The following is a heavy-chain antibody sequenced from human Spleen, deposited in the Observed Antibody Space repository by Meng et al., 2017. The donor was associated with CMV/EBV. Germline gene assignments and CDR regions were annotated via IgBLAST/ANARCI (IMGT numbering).Heavy chain of an antibody. J-gene: IGHJ4*02. D-gene: IGHD4-11*01. CDR2: INPNSGGT. V-gene: IGHV1-2*02. CDR1: GNTFNTNY. Sequence: ASVKVSCKASGNTFNTNYIHWMRQAPGQGLEWMGWINPNSGGTNYAQKFQGRVTMTRDTSISTAYMELSRLRSDDTAVYYCARDPPLMTTVTTSTGTVDYWGQGTLVTVSS. CDR3: ARDPPLMTTVTTSTGTVDY.